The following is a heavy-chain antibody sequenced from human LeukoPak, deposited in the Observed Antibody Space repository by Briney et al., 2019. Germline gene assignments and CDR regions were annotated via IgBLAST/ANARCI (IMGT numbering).Heavy chain of an antibody. V-gene: IGHV3-30*02. Sequence: GGSLRLSCEVSGFPFSAYGMHWVRQTPGAGLQWVAFTRSDGSSKSYSDSVKGRFTISRDNAKNTLYLQMDSLRAEDTAVYYCARVGEYDSFWGQGTLVTVSS. CDR3: ARVGEYDSF. CDR1: GFPFSAYG. J-gene: IGHJ4*02. CDR2: TRSDGSSK. D-gene: IGHD2/OR15-2a*01.